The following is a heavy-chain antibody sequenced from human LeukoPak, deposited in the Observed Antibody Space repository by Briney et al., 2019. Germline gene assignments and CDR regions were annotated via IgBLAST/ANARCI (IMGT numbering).Heavy chain of an antibody. CDR1: GFTFSNSA. J-gene: IGHJ6*03. V-gene: IGHV3-23*01. CDR2: ISRTGVNT. CDR3: AARTSNYYYYYMDV. Sequence: GGSLRLSCAASGFTFSNSALSWVRQAPGKGLEWVSTISRTGVNTFYADSVKGRFTISRDDSKNTLYLQIHVLRTEDTAVYYCAARTSNYYYYYMDVWGKGTTVTVSS.